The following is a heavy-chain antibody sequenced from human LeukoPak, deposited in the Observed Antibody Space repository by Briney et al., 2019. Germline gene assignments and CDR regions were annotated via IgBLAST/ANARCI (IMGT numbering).Heavy chain of an antibody. Sequence: QPGRSLRLSCAASGFTFSSYGMHWVRQAPGKGLEWVAVTSYDRSNKYYADSVKGRFTISRDNSKNTLYLQMNSLRAEDTAVYYCAKDHRYCGSASCTDFDYWGQGTLVTVSS. CDR2: TSYDRSNK. D-gene: IGHD2-2*01. V-gene: IGHV3-30*18. CDR1: GFTFSSYG. J-gene: IGHJ4*02. CDR3: AKDHRYCGSASCTDFDY.